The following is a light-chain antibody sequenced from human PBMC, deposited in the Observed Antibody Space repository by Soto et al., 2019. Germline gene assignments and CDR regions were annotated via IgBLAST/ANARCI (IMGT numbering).Light chain of an antibody. V-gene: IGKV3-20*01. CDR3: QQYGNFPYT. CDR1: QSVSSY. J-gene: IGKJ2*01. CDR2: SIS. Sequence: EIVLTQSPATLSLSPGERATLSCRASQSVSSYLAWYQQKPGQAPRLLIYSISTRAAGIPDRFTGRGSGTDFTLTINRLEPEDFAVYYCQQYGNFPYTFGQGTKVDIK.